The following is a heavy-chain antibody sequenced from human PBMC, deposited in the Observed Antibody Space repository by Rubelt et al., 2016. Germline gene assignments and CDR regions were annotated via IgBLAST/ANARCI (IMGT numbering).Heavy chain of an antibody. CDR2: ISHNGDYL. V-gene: IGHV3-9*01. J-gene: IGHJ6*03. D-gene: IGHD2-2*01. Sequence: SLRLSCAASGFTFHDYAMHWVRQAPGKGLEWLTSISHNGDYLGYVDSLQGRFTISRDNSKNSVYLQMNSLRPEDTGLYYCARDRRGYCSSTSCSTGYYYYYMDVWGKGTTVTVSS. CDR3: ARDRRGYCSSTSCSTGYYYYYMDV. CDR1: GFTFHDYA.